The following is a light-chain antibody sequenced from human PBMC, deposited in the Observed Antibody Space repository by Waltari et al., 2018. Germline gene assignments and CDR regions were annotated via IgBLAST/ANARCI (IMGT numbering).Light chain of an antibody. CDR2: GVN. J-gene: IGLJ3*02. CDR3: TSYTSSDSWV. V-gene: IGLV2-14*03. Sequence: WYKQHPNRAPQLRIYGVNKRPSGVSVRFSGSKSDNTASLTISGLQADDEADYYCTSYTSSDSWVFGGGTKLTVL.